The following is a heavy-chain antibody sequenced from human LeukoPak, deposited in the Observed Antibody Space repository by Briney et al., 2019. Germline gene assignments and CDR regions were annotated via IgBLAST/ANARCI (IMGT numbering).Heavy chain of an antibody. V-gene: IGHV1-2*04. CDR3: ARGGKRAAAGSLELDP. J-gene: IGHJ5*02. Sequence: ASVKVSCKASGYTFTGYYMHWVRQAPGQGLEWMGWINPNSGGTNYAQKFQDWVTMTRDTSISTAYMELSRLGSDDTAVYYCARGGKRAAAGSLELDPWGQGTLVTVSS. D-gene: IGHD6-13*01. CDR2: INPNSGGT. CDR1: GYTFTGYY.